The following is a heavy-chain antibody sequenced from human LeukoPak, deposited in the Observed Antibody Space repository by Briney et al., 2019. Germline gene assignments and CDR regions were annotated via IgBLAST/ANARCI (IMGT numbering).Heavy chain of an antibody. CDR1: GFTFSSYS. Sequence: GGSLRLSCAASGFTFSSYSMNWVRQAPGKGLEWVSSISSSTYIYYADSVKGRFTISRDNAKNSLYLQMNSLRAEDTAVYYCARDGIVGVDYWGQGTLVTVSS. CDR2: ISSSTYI. CDR3: ARDGIVGVDY. V-gene: IGHV3-21*01. D-gene: IGHD1-26*01. J-gene: IGHJ4*02.